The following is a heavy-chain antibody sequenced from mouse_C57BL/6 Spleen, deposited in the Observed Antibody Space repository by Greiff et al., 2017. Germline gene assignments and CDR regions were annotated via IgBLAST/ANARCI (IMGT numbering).Heavy chain of an antibody. CDR1: GYAFSSYW. Sequence: QVQLKESGAELVKPGASVKISCKASGYAFSSYWMNWVKQRPGKGLEWIGQIYPGDGDTNYNGKFKGKATLTADKSSSTAYMQLSSLTSEDSAVYFCARESDGLLAYWGQGTLVTVSA. CDR2: IYPGDGDT. D-gene: IGHD2-3*01. V-gene: IGHV1-80*01. CDR3: ARESDGLLAY. J-gene: IGHJ3*01.